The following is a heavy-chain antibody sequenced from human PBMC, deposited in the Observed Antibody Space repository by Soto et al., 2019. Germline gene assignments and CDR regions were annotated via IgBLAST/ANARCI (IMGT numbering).Heavy chain of an antibody. J-gene: IGHJ6*02. D-gene: IGHD6-19*01. Sequence: QVQLVQSGAEVKKPGASLTVSCKASGYTFTDYDMHWVRQVPGHGLEWMGWINPNSGVRNYAQKFQGRVTMTREPSSSTAYMELNTLRSGDTAVYYCARDQRPSSGWPGMEVWGQGTTVTVSS. CDR3: ARDQRPSSGWPGMEV. V-gene: IGHV1-2*02. CDR2: INPNSGVR. CDR1: GYTFTDYD.